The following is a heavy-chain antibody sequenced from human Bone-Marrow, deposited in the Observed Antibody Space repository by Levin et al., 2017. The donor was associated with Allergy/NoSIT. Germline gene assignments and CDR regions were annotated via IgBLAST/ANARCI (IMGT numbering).Heavy chain of an antibody. CDR3: AKSLGVAVPGFFDV. V-gene: IGHV3-48*01. CDR2: ISGGSDTI. J-gene: IGHJ2*01. CDR1: GFSFSYYG. D-gene: IGHD2-15*01. Sequence: PGGSLRLSCAASGFSFSYYGMNWVRQAPGRGLEWISYISGGSDTIYYADSVKGRFTISRDSAKNSLYLQMNSLRAEDTAVYYCAKSLGVAVPGFFDVWGRGTLVTVSS.